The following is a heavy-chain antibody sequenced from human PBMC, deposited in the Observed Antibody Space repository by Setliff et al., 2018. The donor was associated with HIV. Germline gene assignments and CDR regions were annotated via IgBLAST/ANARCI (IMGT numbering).Heavy chain of an antibody. Sequence: GGSLRLSCAASGFTFSSYAMSWVRQAPGKGLEWVSVIRGSGGTTYYADSVKGRFTISRDNSKNTLYLQLNSLRAEDTAVYYCAKHECSGGCYYYMDVWGKGIMVTVSS. J-gene: IGHJ6*03. D-gene: IGHD2-15*01. CDR1: GFTFSSYA. V-gene: IGHV3-23*01. CDR3: AKHECSGGCYYYMDV. CDR2: IRGSGGTT.